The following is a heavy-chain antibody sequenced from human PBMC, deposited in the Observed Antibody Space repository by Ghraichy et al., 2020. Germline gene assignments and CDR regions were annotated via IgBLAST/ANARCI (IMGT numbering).Heavy chain of an antibody. V-gene: IGHV1-46*01. D-gene: IGHD3-22*01. J-gene: IGHJ3*02. CDR1: GYTFTSYY. CDR3: ARGRESITMIVVPITDDAFDI. Sequence: ASVKVSCKASGYTFTSYYMHWVRQAPGQGLEWMGIINPSGGSTSYAQKFQGRVTMTRDTSTSTVYMELSSLRSEDTAVYYCARGRESITMIVVPITDDAFDIWGQGTMVTVSS. CDR2: INPSGGST.